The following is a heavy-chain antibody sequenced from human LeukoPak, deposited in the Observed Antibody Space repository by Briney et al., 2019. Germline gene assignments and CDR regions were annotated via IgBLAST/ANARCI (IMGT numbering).Heavy chain of an antibody. D-gene: IGHD1-7*01. V-gene: IGHV1-2*02. CDR2: INPNSGGT. Sequence: ASVKVSCKASGYTFTGYYMHWVRQAPGQGLEWMGWINPNSGGTNYAQKFQGRVTITRDTSISTAHMELSRLRSDDTAVYYCARGGPTGTRDHFDYWGQGTLVTVSS. CDR3: ARGGPTGTRDHFDY. CDR1: GYTFTGYY. J-gene: IGHJ4*02.